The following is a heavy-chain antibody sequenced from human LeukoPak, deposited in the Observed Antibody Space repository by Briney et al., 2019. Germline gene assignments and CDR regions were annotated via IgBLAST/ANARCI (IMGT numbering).Heavy chain of an antibody. V-gene: IGHV1-69*01. J-gene: IGHJ4*02. D-gene: IGHD2-2*01. CDR2: IIPIFGTA. CDR3: ARGSSSTSLYYFDY. CDR1: GGIFSSYA. Sequence: SVKVSCKASGGIFSSYAISWVRQAPGQGLEWMGGIIPIFGTANYAQKFQGRVTITADESTSTAYMELSSLRSEDMAVYYCARGSSSTSLYYFDYWGQGTLVTVSS.